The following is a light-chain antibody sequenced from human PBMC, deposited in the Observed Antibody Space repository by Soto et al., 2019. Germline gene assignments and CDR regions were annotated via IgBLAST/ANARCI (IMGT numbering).Light chain of an antibody. J-gene: IGKJ4*01. Sequence: DIQMTQSPSSLSASAGDRVTITCQASHDISNHLNWYQQKPGKAPKLLINDASNLETGVPSRFSGSGSGTDFPPTISSLQPEDIETYYCQQYVKALTFGGGTKVEIK. V-gene: IGKV1-33*01. CDR1: HDISNH. CDR3: QQYVKALT. CDR2: DAS.